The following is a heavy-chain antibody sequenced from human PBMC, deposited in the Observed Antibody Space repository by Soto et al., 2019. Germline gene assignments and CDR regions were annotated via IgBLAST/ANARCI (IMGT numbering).Heavy chain of an antibody. J-gene: IGHJ4*02. Sequence: QVQLVESGGDVVQPGRSLRLSCAASGFTFNSYGMHWVRQAPGKGLEWVAIISNDGTKENYADSVKGRFTISRDNSKNTLYLQMNSLTPEDTAVYFCGKGCLGGGYCFFLDHWVLGTLVTVSS. CDR2: ISNDGTKE. CDR3: GKGCLGGGYCFFLDH. CDR1: GFTFNSYG. D-gene: IGHD2-21*02. V-gene: IGHV3-30*18.